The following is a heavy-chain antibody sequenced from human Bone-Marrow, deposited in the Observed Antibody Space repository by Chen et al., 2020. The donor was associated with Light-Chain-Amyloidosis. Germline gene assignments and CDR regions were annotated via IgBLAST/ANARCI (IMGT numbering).Heavy chain of an antibody. CDR3: ARMVGPYYYDSSGLVY. D-gene: IGHD3-22*01. V-gene: IGHV1-18*04. CDR1: GYTFTNYV. J-gene: IGHJ4*02. Sequence: QVQLVQSGAEVKKPGASVKVSCTASGYTFTNYVIYWVRQAPGQGLEWMGWISAYNGYTNYAQNLQGRVTMTTDTSTHTAYMELRSLRSDDTAVYYCARMVGPYYYDSSGLVYWGQGTLVTVSS. CDR2: ISAYNGYT.